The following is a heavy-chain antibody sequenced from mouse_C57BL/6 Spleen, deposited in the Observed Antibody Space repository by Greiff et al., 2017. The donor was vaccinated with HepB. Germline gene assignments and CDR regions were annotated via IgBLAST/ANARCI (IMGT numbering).Heavy chain of an antibody. D-gene: IGHD1-1*01. V-gene: IGHV5-17*01. CDR2: ISSGSSTI. Sequence: DVKLVESGGGLVKPGGSLKLSCAASGFTFSDYGMHWVRQAPEKGLEWVAYISSGSSTIYYADTVKGRFTISRDNAKNTLFLQMTSLRSEDTAMYYCARGDYYGPFAYWGQGTLVTVSA. J-gene: IGHJ3*01. CDR3: ARGDYYGPFAY. CDR1: GFTFSDYG.